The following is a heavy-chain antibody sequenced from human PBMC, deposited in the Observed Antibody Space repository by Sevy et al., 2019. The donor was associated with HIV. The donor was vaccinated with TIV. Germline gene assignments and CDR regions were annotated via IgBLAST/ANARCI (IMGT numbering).Heavy chain of an antibody. D-gene: IGHD3-10*01. CDR3: TTHNDEVLLWSQDYYYGMDV. Sequence: GGSLRLSCAASGFTFSSYAMHWVRQAPGKGLEWVGRIKSKTDGGTTDYAAPVKGRFTISRDDSKNTLYLQMNSLKTEDTAVYYCTTHNDEVLLWSQDYYYGMDVWGQGTTVTVSS. CDR2: IKSKTDGGTT. J-gene: IGHJ6*02. V-gene: IGHV3-15*07. CDR1: GFTFSSYA.